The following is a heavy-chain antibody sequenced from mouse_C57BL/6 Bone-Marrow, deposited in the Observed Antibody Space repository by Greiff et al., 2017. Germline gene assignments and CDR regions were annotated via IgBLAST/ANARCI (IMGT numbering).Heavy chain of an antibody. CDR2: INPNNGGT. CDR1: GYTFTDYN. CDR3: ATSRRYYDGGRAWFAY. Sequence: EVQLQQSGPELVKPGASVKMSCKASGYTFTDYNMHWVKQSHGKSLEWIGYINPNNGGTSYNQKFKGKDTLTVNKSSSTAYMELRSLTSEDSAVYYCATSRRYYDGGRAWFAYWGKGTLVTVSA. D-gene: IGHD1-1*01. J-gene: IGHJ3*01. V-gene: IGHV1-22*01.